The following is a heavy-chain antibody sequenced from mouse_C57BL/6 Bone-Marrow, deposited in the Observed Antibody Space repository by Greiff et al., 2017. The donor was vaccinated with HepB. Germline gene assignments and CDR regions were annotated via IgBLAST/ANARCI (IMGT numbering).Heavy chain of an antibody. J-gene: IGHJ2*01. CDR3: AGDSDWGFGY. Sequence: QVQLQQSGPGLVKPSQSLFLTCSITGFPITSGYYWIWIRQSPGKPLEWMGYITHSGETFYNPSLQSPISITRETSKNQFFLQLNSVTTEDTAMYYCAGDSDWGFGYWGQGTTLTVSS. D-gene: IGHD4-1*01. V-gene: IGHV12-3*01. CDR2: ITHSGET. CDR1: GFPITSGYY.